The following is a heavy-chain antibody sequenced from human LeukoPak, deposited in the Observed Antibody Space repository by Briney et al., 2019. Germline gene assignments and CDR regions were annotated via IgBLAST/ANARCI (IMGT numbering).Heavy chain of an antibody. CDR3: AKDPQPPYYYDSSGYWFDY. CDR2: ISGSGGST. Sequence: GGSLRLSCAASGFTFSSYAMSWVRQAPGKGLEWVSAISGSGGSTYYADSVKGRFTISRDNSKNTLNLQMNSVRAEDTAVYYCAKDPQPPYYYDSSGYWFDYWGQGTLVTVSS. J-gene: IGHJ4*02. D-gene: IGHD3-22*01. CDR1: GFTFSSYA. V-gene: IGHV3-23*01.